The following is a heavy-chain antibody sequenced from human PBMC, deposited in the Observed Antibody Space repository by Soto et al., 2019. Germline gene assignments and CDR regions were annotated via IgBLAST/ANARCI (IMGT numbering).Heavy chain of an antibody. CDR1: GFSLGTSGEG. Sequence: QITLRESGPTLVKPTQTLTLTCTFSGFSLGTSGEGVGWIRQPPRKALEWLATLYWDGDKRYSPSLRSRLTIPNDPSESQVVLTMTRMDAADTATYLWAHRKITITVAHYVDYWGRGSLVTVPS. V-gene: IGHV2-5*02. D-gene: IGHD1-20*01. CDR2: LYWDGDK. J-gene: IGHJ4*02. CDR3: AHRKITITVAHYVDY.